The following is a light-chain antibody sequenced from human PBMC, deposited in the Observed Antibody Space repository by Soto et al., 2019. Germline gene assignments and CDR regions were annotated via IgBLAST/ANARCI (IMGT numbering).Light chain of an antibody. J-gene: IGKJ2*01. CDR2: DAS. CDR3: QQYKSYSYT. V-gene: IGKV1-5*01. Sequence: DIQMTQSPSILSASVGDRVTITCRASQSISNWLAWYQQKPGSAPQVLIYDASSLQSGVPSRFSGSGSGTDFTPTISSLQPDDIAAYYCQQYKSYSYTFGQGTNLEI. CDR1: QSISNW.